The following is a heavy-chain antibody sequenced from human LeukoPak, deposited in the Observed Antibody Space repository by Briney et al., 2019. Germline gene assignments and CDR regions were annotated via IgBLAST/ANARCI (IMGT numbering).Heavy chain of an antibody. CDR1: GFTFSSYE. V-gene: IGHV3-48*03. D-gene: IGHD2-15*01. J-gene: IGHJ3*02. Sequence: GGSLRLSCAASGFTFSSYEMNWVRQAPGRGLEWVSYISSSGSTIYYADSVTGRFTISSDNAKNSLYLRMNSLRAEDTAVYYCARQGYCSGGSCYSHAFDIWGQGTMVTVSS. CDR2: ISSSGSTI. CDR3: ARQGYCSGGSCYSHAFDI.